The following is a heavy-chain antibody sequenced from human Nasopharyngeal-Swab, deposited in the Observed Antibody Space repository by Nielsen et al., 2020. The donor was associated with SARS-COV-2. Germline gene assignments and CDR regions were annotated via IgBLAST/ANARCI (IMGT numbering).Heavy chain of an antibody. D-gene: IGHD3-22*01. V-gene: IGHV3-7*01. CDR2: INQDGSEK. J-gene: IGHJ4*02. CDR1: GFTFSNYW. CDR3: ARDRWYYYDSSGEID. Sequence: GESLKISCAASGFTFSNYWMIWVRQAPGKGLEWVANINQDGSEKYYVDSVKGRFTISRDNAKNSLYLQMNSLRDEDTAVYYCARDRWYYYDSSGEIDWGQGTLVTVSS.